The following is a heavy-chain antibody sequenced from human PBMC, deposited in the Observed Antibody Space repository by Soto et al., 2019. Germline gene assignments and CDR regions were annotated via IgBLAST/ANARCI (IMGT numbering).Heavy chain of an antibody. CDR2: ISYDGVDK. CDR3: ARDTTLLGATIHS. J-gene: IGHJ4*02. D-gene: IGHD1-26*01. CDR1: GFPFSSYA. Sequence: QAQLVESGGGVVQPGGSLRLACVASGFPFSSYAMHWVRQAPGKGLEWVTIISYDGVDKHYTKFVKGRFTTSRDNSKNTLYLQLNSVTLEDTAMYYCARDTTLLGATIHSWGQGALVTVSS. V-gene: IGHV3-30-3*01.